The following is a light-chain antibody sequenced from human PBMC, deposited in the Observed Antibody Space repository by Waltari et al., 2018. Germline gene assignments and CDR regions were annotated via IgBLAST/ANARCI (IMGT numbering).Light chain of an antibody. CDR3: QQVNSFPAT. CDR1: QSISNW. V-gene: IGKV1-12*01. J-gene: IGKJ4*01. CDR2: GAS. Sequence: DIQMTQSPSSVSAFVGDRVTITCRASQSISNWLAWYQQKPGKAPKLLTYGASDLHSGVPSRLSGSRAGTDFTLTISSLQAEDFATYYCQQVNSFPATFGGGTTVEIK.